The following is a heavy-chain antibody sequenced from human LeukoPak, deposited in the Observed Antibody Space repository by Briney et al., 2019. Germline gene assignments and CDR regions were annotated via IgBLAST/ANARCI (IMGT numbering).Heavy chain of an antibody. CDR3: VKDPRDTYGTNWFVS. V-gene: IGHV3-23*01. CDR2: ISGTGGAP. CDR1: GFSFGNYA. D-gene: IGHD2-21*01. J-gene: IGHJ5*01. Sequence: VGSLRLSCVASGFSFGNYAMSWVRQAPGKGLQWVSQISGTGGAPWYAGFARDRFTISRDNSKKTLYLQMSGLRVEDTAMYYCVKDPRDTYGTNWFVSWGQGTLLIVSS.